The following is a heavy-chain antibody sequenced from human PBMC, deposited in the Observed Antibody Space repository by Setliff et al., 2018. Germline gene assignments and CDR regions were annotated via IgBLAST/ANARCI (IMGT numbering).Heavy chain of an antibody. CDR2: INHSGST. Sequence: SETLSLTCAVYGGSFSGYYWSWIRQPPGKGLEWIGEINHSGSTNYNPSLKSRVTISVDTSKNQFSLKLSSVTAADTAVYYCARVPSYGSGSYYYYYYGMDVWGQGTTGTVS. CDR1: GGSFSGYY. J-gene: IGHJ6*02. V-gene: IGHV4-34*01. D-gene: IGHD3-10*01. CDR3: ARVPSYGSGSYYYYYYGMDV.